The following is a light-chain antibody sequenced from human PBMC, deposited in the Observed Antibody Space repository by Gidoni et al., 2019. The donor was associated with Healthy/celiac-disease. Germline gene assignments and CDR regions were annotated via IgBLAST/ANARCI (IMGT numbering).Light chain of an antibody. V-gene: IGKV4-1*01. CDR1: QSVLYSSNNKNY. CDR3: QQYYSTPHT. CDR2: WAS. Sequence: DIVMTQSPDSLPVSLGESATINCKSSQSVLYSSNNKNYLAWYQQKPGHPPKLLIYWASTRESGVPDRFSGSGSGTDFTLTISSLQAEDLAVYYCQQYYSTPHTFGQGTKLEIK. J-gene: IGKJ2*01.